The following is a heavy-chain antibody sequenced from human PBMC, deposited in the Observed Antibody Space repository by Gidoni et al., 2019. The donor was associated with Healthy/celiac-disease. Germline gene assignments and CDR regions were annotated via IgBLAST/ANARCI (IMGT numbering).Heavy chain of an antibody. CDR2: IIPILGIA. CDR1: GGTFSSYA. Sequence: QVQLLLSGAEVTTPGYSVKVSCKASGGTFSSYAISWVRQAPGQGLEWMGRIIPILGIANYAQKFQGRVTITADKSTSTAYMELSSLRSEDTAVYYGARVLERGWNDDYWGQGTLVTVSS. V-gene: IGHV1-69*04. D-gene: IGHD1-1*01. CDR3: ARVLERGWNDDY. J-gene: IGHJ4*02.